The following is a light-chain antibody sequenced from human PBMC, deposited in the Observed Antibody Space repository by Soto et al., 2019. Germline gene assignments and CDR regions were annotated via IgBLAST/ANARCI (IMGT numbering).Light chain of an antibody. Sequence: SYELTQPPSVSAAPGQTARITCGGHNIGSKGVHWYQQKPGQAPVLVVYDDSYRPSGIPARFSGSNSGNTATLTISRVEAGDEADYHCQVWDSSSDHPGIFGGGTKLTVL. CDR2: DDS. CDR1: NIGSKG. J-gene: IGLJ2*01. V-gene: IGLV3-21*02. CDR3: QVWDSSSDHPGI.